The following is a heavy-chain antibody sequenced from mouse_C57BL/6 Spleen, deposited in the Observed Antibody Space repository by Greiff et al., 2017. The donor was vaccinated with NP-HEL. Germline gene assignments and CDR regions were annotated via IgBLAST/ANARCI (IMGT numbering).Heavy chain of an antibody. Sequence: VQLQQPGTELVKPGASVKLSCKASGYTFTSYWMHWVKQRPGQGLEWIGNINPSNGGTNYNEKFKSKATLTVDNSSSTAYMQLSSLTSEDSAVYYCARSRGGSYAMDYWGQGTSVTVSS. CDR2: INPSNGGT. V-gene: IGHV1-53*01. CDR1: GYTFTSYW. D-gene: IGHD1-1*02. CDR3: ARSRGGSYAMDY. J-gene: IGHJ4*01.